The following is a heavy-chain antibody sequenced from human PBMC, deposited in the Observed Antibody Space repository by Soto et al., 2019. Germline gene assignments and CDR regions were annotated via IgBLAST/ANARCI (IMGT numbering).Heavy chain of an antibody. CDR1: GFTFSSYA. V-gene: IGHV3-23*01. Sequence: EVQLLESGGGLVQPGGSLRLSCAASGFTFSSYAMSWVRQAPGKGLEWVSAISGSGGSTYYADFWKGRFTISRDNSKNTLYLQMTSLRAEDTAVYYCAKGGSGLLRVDAFDIWGQGTMVTVSS. J-gene: IGHJ3*02. CDR3: AKGGSGLLRVDAFDI. D-gene: IGHD1-26*01. CDR2: ISGSGGST.